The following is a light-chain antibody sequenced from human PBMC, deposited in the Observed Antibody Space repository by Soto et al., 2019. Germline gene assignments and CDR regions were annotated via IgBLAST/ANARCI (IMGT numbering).Light chain of an antibody. J-gene: IGLJ1*01. V-gene: IGLV2-23*02. CDR1: RNDVESYNF. Sequence: QSALTQPASVSGSPGQSITISCTRTRNDVESYNFVSWYQQHPGKVHKVMIYEVSKRSFGVSDRFSGSKFGNTASLTISWLQAEDEADYYCCADAGRSTYVFGTGTKVTVL. CDR2: EVS. CDR3: CADAGRSTYV.